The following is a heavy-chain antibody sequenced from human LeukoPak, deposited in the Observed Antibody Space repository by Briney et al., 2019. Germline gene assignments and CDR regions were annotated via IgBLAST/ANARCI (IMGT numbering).Heavy chain of an antibody. CDR1: GGSLSSYY. V-gene: IGHV4-59*12. D-gene: IGHD2-8*01. J-gene: IGHJ4*02. Sequence: SETLSLTCTVSGGSLSSYYWSWIRQPPGKGLEWIGYIYYSGSTNYNPSLKSRVTISVDTSKNQFSLKLSSVTAADTAVYYCARDHACSNGVCSYFDYWGQGTLVTVSS. CDR3: ARDHACSNGVCSYFDY. CDR2: IYYSGST.